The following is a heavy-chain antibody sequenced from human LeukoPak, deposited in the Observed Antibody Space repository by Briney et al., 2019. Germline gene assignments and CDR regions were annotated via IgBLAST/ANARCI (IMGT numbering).Heavy chain of an antibody. CDR3: AGGVYDSSVSDAFDI. CDR2: MNPNSGNT. CDR1: GYTFTSYD. D-gene: IGHD3-22*01. J-gene: IGHJ3*02. Sequence: VASVKVSCKASGYTFTSYDTNWVRQATGQGLEWMGWMNPNSGNTGYAQKFQGRVTMTRNTSISTAYMELSSLRSEDTAVYYCAGGVYDSSVSDAFDIWGQGTMVTVSS. V-gene: IGHV1-8*01.